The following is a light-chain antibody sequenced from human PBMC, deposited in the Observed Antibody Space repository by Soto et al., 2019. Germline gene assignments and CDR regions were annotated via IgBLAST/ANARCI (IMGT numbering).Light chain of an antibody. V-gene: IGKV3-15*01. Sequence: EIVMTQSPATLSLSPGERCTLSCRASQSVSSNLAWYQQKPGQAPRLLIYGASTRATGIPARFSGSGPGTEFTLTISSLQSEDFAVYYCQQYNKGPVTFGQGTKVDIK. CDR3: QQYNKGPVT. J-gene: IGKJ1*01. CDR1: QSVSSN. CDR2: GAS.